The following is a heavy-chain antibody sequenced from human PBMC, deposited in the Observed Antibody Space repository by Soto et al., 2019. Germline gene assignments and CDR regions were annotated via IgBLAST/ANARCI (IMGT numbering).Heavy chain of an antibody. D-gene: IGHD3-9*01. J-gene: IGHJ6*02. CDR2: INSARSRT. CDR3: ARASDLRNIDWLSSMGV. CDR1: GFTFSSYW. V-gene: IGHV3-74*01. Sequence: GGSLRLSCAASGFTFSSYWMHWVGQAPGKGLVWVSRINSARSRTSYADSVKGRFNISRDNAKNTLYLQMNSLSAEDTPVYYWARASDLRNIDWLSSMGVWGQGTTVTVSS.